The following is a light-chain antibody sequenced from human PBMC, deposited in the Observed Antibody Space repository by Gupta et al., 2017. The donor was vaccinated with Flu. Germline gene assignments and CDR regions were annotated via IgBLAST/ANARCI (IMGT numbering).Light chain of an antibody. CDR2: GAS. CDR3: QHENNCLYT. J-gene: IGKJ2*01. CDR1: QSVSSN. V-gene: IGKV3-15*01. Sequence: EIVMTQSPATLSVSPAERATLSCRASQSVSSNLAWYQQKPGQAPRLLIYGASTRATGIPARFSGSGSGTEFTLTISSLQSEDFAVYYCQHENNCLYTFGQGTKLDIK.